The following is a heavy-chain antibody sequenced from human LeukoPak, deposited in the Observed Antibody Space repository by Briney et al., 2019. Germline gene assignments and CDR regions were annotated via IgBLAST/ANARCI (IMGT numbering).Heavy chain of an antibody. CDR1: GFTFSSYA. J-gene: IGHJ4*02. CDR3: ARGDSSGWYAADY. V-gene: IGHV3-23*01. CDR2: ISGSGGST. Sequence: GGSLRLSCAASGFTFSSYAMSWVRQAPGKGLEWVSAISGSGGSTYYADSVKGRFTISRDNSKNTLYLQMNSLRAEDTAVYYCARGDSSGWYAADYWGQGTLVTVSS. D-gene: IGHD6-19*01.